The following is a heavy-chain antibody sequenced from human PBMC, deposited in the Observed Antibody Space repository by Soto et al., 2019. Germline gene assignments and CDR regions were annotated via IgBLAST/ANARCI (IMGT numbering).Heavy chain of an antibody. CDR1: GASITTYY. D-gene: IGHD6-19*01. CDR2: MFYSGTT. V-gene: IGHV4-59*01. J-gene: IGHJ4*02. Sequence: SETLSLTCTVSGASITTYYWNWIRQSPGKGLEWIGNMFYSGTTRYNPSLKSRVTISEDTSTNKISLKMCSMPAADPAVYYWVAGNDYWGRGTLVTVSS. CDR3: VAGNDY.